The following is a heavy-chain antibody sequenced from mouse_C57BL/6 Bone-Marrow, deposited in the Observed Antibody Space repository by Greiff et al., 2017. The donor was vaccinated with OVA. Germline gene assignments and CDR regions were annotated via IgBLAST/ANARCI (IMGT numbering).Heavy chain of an antibody. CDR2: ISYDGSN. CDR1: GYSITSGYY. CDR3: AITTVVAPYWYFDV. Sequence: EVKLQESGPGLVKPSQSLSLTCSVTGYSITSGYYWNWIRQFPGNKLGWMGYISYDGSNNYNPYLKNRISITRDTSKNQFFLKLNSVTTEDTATYYCAITTVVAPYWYFDVWGTGTTVTVSS. J-gene: IGHJ1*03. D-gene: IGHD1-1*01. V-gene: IGHV3-6*01.